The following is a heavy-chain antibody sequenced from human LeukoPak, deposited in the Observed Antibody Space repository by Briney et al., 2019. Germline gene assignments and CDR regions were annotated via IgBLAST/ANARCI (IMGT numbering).Heavy chain of an antibody. J-gene: IGHJ4*02. CDR2: ISSSGSTI. D-gene: IGHD1-26*01. CDR1: GFTFSSYE. V-gene: IGHV3-48*03. Sequence: GGSLRLSCAASGFTFSSYEMNWVRQAPGKGLEWVSYISSSGSTIYYADSVKGRFTISRDNAKNSLYLQMNSLRAEDTAVYYCAREDGERGGDAGVFDYWGQGTLVTVSS. CDR3: AREDGERGGDAGVFDY.